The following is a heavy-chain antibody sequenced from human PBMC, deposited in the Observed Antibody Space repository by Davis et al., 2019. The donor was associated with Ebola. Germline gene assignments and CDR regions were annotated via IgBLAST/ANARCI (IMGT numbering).Heavy chain of an antibody. Sequence: MPSETLSLTCGISGGSIDNGYWWGWVRQSPGKGLEWIGYIYYSGSTNYNPSLKSRVTISVDTSRNQFSLKLSSATAADTAVYYCARPWYSGTYYDAYDIWGQGTMVAVSS. CDR1: GGSIDNGYW. J-gene: IGHJ3*02. CDR2: IYYSGST. D-gene: IGHD1-26*01. V-gene: IGHV4-59*08. CDR3: ARPWYSGTYYDAYDI.